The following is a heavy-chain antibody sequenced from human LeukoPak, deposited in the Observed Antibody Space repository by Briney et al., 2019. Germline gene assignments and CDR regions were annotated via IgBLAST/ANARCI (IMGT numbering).Heavy chain of an antibody. D-gene: IGHD1-1*01. J-gene: IGHJ6*03. CDR3: ARGTTYYYYYYMDV. Sequence: PGGALRLSCAASVFTFDDYGMSWVRQAPGKGLEWVSGINWNGGSTGYADSVKSRFTISRDNAKNSLYLQMNSLRAEDTALYYCARGTTYYYYYYMDVWGKGTTVTVSS. CDR2: INWNGGST. CDR1: VFTFDDYG. V-gene: IGHV3-20*04.